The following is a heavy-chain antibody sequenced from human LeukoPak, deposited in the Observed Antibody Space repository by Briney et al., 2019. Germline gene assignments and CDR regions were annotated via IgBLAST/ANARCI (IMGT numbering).Heavy chain of an antibody. J-gene: IGHJ4*02. D-gene: IGHD6-13*01. CDR3: AKDMYSSSWSGGDDY. V-gene: IGHV3-23*01. Sequence: PGGSLRLSCAAPGFNFNNYAVHWVRQAPGKGLEWVSAISGSGGSTYYADSVKGRFTISRDNSKNTLYLQMNSLRAEDTAVYYCAKDMYSSSWSGGDDYWGQGTLVTVSS. CDR1: GFNFNNYA. CDR2: ISGSGGST.